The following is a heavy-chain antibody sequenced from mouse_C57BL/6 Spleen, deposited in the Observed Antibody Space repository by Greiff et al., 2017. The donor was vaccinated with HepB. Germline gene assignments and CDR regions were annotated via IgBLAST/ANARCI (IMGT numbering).Heavy chain of an antibody. J-gene: IGHJ4*01. CDR3: ARHYYGTDYAMDY. V-gene: IGHV1-82*01. CDR1: GYAFSSSW. D-gene: IGHD1-1*01. CDR2: IYPGDGDT. Sequence: VKLMESGPELVKPGASVKISCKASGYAFSSSWMNWVKQRPGKGLEWIGRIYPGDGDTKYNGKFKGKATLTADKSSSTALMQLSSLTSEDSAVYFCARHYYGTDYAMDYWGQGTSVTVSS.